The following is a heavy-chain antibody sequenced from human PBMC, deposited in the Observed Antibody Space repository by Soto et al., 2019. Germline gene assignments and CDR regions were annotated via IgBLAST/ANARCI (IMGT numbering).Heavy chain of an antibody. V-gene: IGHV3-23*01. CDR1: GFTFSSYA. Sequence: ASLRLSCAASGFTFSSYAMSWVRQAPGKGLEWVSAISGSGGSTYYADSVKGRFTISRDNSKNTLYLQMNSLRAEDTAVYYCAGTITYYYDSSGYFSGDYLGQGNLVTGS. CDR3: AGTITYYYDSSGYFSGDY. D-gene: IGHD3-22*01. J-gene: IGHJ4*02. CDR2: ISGSGGST.